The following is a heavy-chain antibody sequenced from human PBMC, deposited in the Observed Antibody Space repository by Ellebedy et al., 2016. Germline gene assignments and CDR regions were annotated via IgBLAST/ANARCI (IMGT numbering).Heavy chain of an antibody. CDR1: GLTFSSYW. V-gene: IGHV3-74*01. J-gene: IGHJ4*02. CDR2: INSDGSST. CDR3: ATWTYSSSGY. Sequence: GGSLRLSCAASGLTFSSYWMHWVRQAPGKGLVWVSRINSDGSSTGYADSVKGRFTISRDNAKNTLYLQMNSLRAEDTAVYYCATWTYSSSGYWGQGTLVTVSS. D-gene: IGHD6-6*01.